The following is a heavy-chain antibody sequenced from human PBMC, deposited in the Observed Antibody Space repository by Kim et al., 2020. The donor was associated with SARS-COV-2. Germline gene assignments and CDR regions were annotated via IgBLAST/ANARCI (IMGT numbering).Heavy chain of an antibody. Sequence: NPSLKSRVTLSVDTSKSQFSLKLSSVTAADTAVYYCARDLGSGSYYGLNYWGQGTLLTVSS. CDR3: ARDLGSGSYYGLNY. J-gene: IGHJ4*02. V-gene: IGHV4-30-2*04. D-gene: IGHD1-26*01.